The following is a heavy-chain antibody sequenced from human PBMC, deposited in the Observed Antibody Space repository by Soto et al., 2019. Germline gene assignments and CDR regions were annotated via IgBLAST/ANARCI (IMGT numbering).Heavy chain of an antibody. Sequence: GGSLRLSCAASGFTFSSYGMHWVRQAPGKGLEWVAVISYDGSNKYYADSVKGRFTISRDNSKNTLYLQMNSLRAEDTAVYYCAKDRDYYDSSGYDYWGQGTLVTVSS. D-gene: IGHD3-22*01. CDR1: GFTFSSYG. CDR3: AKDRDYYDSSGYDY. V-gene: IGHV3-30*18. J-gene: IGHJ4*02. CDR2: ISYDGSNK.